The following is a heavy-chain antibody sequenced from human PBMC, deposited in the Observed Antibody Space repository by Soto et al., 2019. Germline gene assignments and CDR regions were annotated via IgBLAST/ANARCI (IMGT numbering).Heavy chain of an antibody. CDR1: GFTFSDHY. CDR3: SMSAGGYRPIDC. Sequence: GGSLRLSCAASGFTFSDHYMDWVRQAPGKGLEWVSRIRNKANSYTTEYAASVKGRFTISRDESRNSLYLQMNSLKTEDTAMYYCSMSAGGYRPIDCWGQGTLVTVSS. V-gene: IGHV3-72*01. J-gene: IGHJ4*02. CDR2: IRNKANSYTT. D-gene: IGHD1-26*01.